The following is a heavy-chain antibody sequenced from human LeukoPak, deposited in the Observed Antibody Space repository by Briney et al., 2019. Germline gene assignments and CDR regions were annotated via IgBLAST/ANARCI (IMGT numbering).Heavy chain of an antibody. CDR2: FSYSGNI. CDR3: ARSEINDYSKY. Sequence: SETLSLTCTVSGASINSGTYYWGWVRQPPGKGLEWIGTFSYSGNIYYNPSLKSRVTISVDMSKNQFSLELTSVTAADTAVYYCARSEINDYSKYWGQGILVIVSS. V-gene: IGHV4-39*01. J-gene: IGHJ4*02. D-gene: IGHD4-11*01. CDR1: GASINSGTYY.